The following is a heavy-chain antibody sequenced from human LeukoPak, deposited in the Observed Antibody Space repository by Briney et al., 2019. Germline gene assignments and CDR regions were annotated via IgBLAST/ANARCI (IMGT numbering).Heavy chain of an antibody. CDR1: GFTFSSSW. CDR3: ARDRAAAGAPQDY. D-gene: IGHD6-13*01. V-gene: IGHV3-7*03. Sequence: GGSLRLSCAASGFTFSSSWMTWVRQAPGKGLEWVASINQDGGEIHYVDSVKGRFTISRDNAKNTLYLQMNSLRAEDTAVYYCARDRAAAGAPQDYWGQGTLVTVSS. J-gene: IGHJ4*02. CDR2: INQDGGEI.